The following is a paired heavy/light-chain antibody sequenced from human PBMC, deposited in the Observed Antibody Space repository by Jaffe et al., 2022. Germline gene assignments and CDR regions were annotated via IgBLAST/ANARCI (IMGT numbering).Light chain of an antibody. CDR1: QSITNT. Sequence: EVVMTQSPATLSVSPGERATLSCRASQSITNTLVWYQQRRGQAPRILIYGASTRATGIPARFSGSGSGTEFTLTISSLQSEDFAVYYCQQYHSWPHTFGQGTKVDIK. V-gene: IGKV3-15*01. CDR3: QQYHSWPHT. CDR2: GAS. J-gene: IGKJ2*01.
Heavy chain of an antibody. D-gene: IGHD3-3*01. CDR3: VREGPLGGYYGL. J-gene: IGHJ4*02. V-gene: IGHV3-7*05. CDR1: GFNFRTYW. CDR2: IDPDKNEK. Sequence: EAQLVQSGGGLVQPGGSLRLACAASGFNFRTYWMSWVRQTPGKGLQWVGNIDPDKNEKHYEDSMTGRFTISRDNAANLLYLYMNSLRDDDTALYYCVREGPLGGYYGLWGQGTPVTVSS.